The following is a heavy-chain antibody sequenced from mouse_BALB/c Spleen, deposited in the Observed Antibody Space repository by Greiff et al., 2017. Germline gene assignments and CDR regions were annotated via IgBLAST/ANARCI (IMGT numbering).Heavy chain of an antibody. Sequence: EVKVVESGGGLVKPGGSLKLSCAASGFTFSSYTMSWVRQTPEKRLEWVATISSGGSYTYYPDSVKGRFTISRDNAKNTLYLQMSSLKSEDTAMYYCTRDGGNSFAYWGQGTLVTVSA. CDR1: GFTFSSYT. V-gene: IGHV5-6-4*01. D-gene: IGHD2-1*01. CDR2: ISSGGSYT. CDR3: TRDGGNSFAY. J-gene: IGHJ3*01.